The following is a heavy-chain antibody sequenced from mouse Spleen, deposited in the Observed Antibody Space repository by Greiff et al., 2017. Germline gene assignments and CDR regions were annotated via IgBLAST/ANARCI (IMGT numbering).Heavy chain of an antibody. V-gene: IGHV5-9-3*01. Sequence: EVHLVESGGGLVKPGGSLKLSCAASGFTFSSYAMSWVRQTPEKRLEWVATISSGGSYTYYPDSVKGRFTISRDNAKNTLYLQMSSLRSEDTAMYYCARHGGVYYDYDGTWFAYWGQGTLVTVSA. CDR3: ARHGGVYYDYDGTWFAY. D-gene: IGHD2-4*01. CDR2: ISSGGSYT. CDR1: GFTFSSYA. J-gene: IGHJ3*01.